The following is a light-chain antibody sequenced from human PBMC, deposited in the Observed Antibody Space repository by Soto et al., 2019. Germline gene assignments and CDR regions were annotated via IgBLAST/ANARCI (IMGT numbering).Light chain of an antibody. Sequence: EIVLTQSPGTLSLSPGERATLSCRASQSVSSSYLAWYQQTPGQAPSLLIYAASSRATGIPDRFSGSGSGTDFTLTISRLEPEDFAVYFCQQYSSSPYTFGQGTKLEIK. CDR1: QSVSSSY. CDR2: AAS. CDR3: QQYSSSPYT. J-gene: IGKJ2*01. V-gene: IGKV3-20*01.